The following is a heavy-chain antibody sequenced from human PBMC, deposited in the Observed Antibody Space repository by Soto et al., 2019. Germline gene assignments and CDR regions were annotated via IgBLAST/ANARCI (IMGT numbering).Heavy chain of an antibody. V-gene: IGHV4-39*01. CDR1: GGSISSSSYY. D-gene: IGHD3-3*01. CDR2: IYYSGST. J-gene: IGHJ4*02. CDR3: ARQEWLSRDFDY. Sequence: PSETLSLTCTVSGGSISSSSYYWGWIRQPPGKGLEWIGSIYYSGSTYYNPSLKSRVTISVDTSKNQFSLKLSSVTAADTAVYYCARQEWLSRDFDYWGQGTLVAVS.